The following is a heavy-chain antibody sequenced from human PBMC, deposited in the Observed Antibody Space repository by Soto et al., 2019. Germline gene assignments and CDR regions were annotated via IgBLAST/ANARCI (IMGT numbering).Heavy chain of an antibody. CDR3: ARQGAGGLFDY. CDR2: INPGDSDT. V-gene: IGHV5-51*01. Sequence: PGESLKLSCKGSGYSFTSSWIGWVRQMPGKGLEWMVIINPGDSDTRYNPSFQGRVTISADKSNSTAYLQWSSLKASDTAMYYCARQGAGGLFDYWGQGTLVTVSS. CDR1: GYSFTSSW. D-gene: IGHD2-15*01. J-gene: IGHJ4*02.